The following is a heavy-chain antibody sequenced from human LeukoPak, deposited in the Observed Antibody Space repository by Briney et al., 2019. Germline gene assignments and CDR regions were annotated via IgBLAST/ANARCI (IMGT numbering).Heavy chain of an antibody. CDR2: MNPNSGNT. CDR3: ARRASRYYYYGMDV. Sequence: GASVKVSCKASGYTFPSYDINWVRQATGQGLEWMGWMNPNSGNTGYAQKVQGRVTMTRNTSISTAYMELSSLRSEDTAVYYCARRASRYYYYGMDVWGQGTTVTVSS. V-gene: IGHV1-8*01. J-gene: IGHJ6*02. CDR1: GYTFPSYD.